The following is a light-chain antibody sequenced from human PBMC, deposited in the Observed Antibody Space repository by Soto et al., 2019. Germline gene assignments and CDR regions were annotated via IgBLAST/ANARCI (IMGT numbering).Light chain of an antibody. CDR2: DVS. CDR3: CSYAGSYTYV. CDR1: SSDVGGYNY. V-gene: IGLV2-11*01. Sequence: QSALTQPRSVSGSPGQSVTISCTETSSDVGGYNYVSWYQQHPGKAPKLMIYDVSKRPSGVPDRFSGSKSGNTASLTISGLQAEDEADYYCCSYAGSYTYVFGIGTKLTVL. J-gene: IGLJ1*01.